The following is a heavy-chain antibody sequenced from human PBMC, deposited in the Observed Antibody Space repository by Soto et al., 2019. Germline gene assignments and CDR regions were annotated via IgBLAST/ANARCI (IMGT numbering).Heavy chain of an antibody. D-gene: IGHD6-19*01. Sequence: ASVKVSCKVSGYTITELSMHWVRQAPGKGLEWMGGFDPEDGETIYAQKFQGRVTMTEDTSTDTAYMELSSLRSEDTAVYYCATDLRTVADKSTVFDPWGRGSLVTVSS. V-gene: IGHV1-24*01. J-gene: IGHJ5*02. CDR3: ATDLRTVADKSTVFDP. CDR1: GYTITELS. CDR2: FDPEDGET.